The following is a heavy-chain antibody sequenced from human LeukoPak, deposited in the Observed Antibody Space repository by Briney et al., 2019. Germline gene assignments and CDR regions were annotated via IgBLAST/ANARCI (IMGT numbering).Heavy chain of an antibody. Sequence: RASVKVSCKASGYTFTSYGINWVRQATGQGLEWMGWMNPNSGNTGYAQKFQGRVTMTRNTSISTAYMELSSLRSEDTAVYYCARGLRGNRNTHLRYWGQGTLVTVSS. V-gene: IGHV1-8*01. CDR1: GYTFTSYG. CDR2: MNPNSGNT. D-gene: IGHD2-2*02. J-gene: IGHJ4*02. CDR3: ARGLRGNRNTHLRY.